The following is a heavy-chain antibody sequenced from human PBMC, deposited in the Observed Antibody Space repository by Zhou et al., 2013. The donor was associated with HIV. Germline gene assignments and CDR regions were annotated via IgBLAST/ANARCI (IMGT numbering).Heavy chain of an antibody. CDR1: GATFRTLS. D-gene: IGHD3-16*02. V-gene: IGHV1-69*11. J-gene: IGHJ4*02. CDR2: IIPILGTP. Sequence: QVQLVQSGAEVKKPGSSVKVSCKASGATFRTLSLSWVRQAPGQGLEWMGGIIPILGTPNYAQKFLGRVAITADEPSGTVYLELSGLRSADTAVYYCARDGGRTSYRWGLDYWGQGTLVTVSS. CDR3: ARDGGRTSYRWGLDY.